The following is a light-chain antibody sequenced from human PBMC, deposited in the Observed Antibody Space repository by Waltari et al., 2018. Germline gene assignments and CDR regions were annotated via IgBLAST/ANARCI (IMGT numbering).Light chain of an antibody. Sequence: QSVLTQPPSASGTPGQRVSMSCSGSSSNVGTNYVYWYQQLPGTAPKLLIYENNQRPSGAPDRFSGSRSGTSASLAISGLQSEDEAEYYCAAWDDSLGWVFGGGTKLTVL. J-gene: IGLJ3*02. CDR3: AAWDDSLGWV. CDR1: SSNVGTNY. V-gene: IGLV1-47*01. CDR2: ENN.